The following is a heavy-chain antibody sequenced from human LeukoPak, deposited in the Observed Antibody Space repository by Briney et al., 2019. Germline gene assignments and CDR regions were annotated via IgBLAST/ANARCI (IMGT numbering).Heavy chain of an antibody. CDR1: DDAIRTNTYY. V-gene: IGHV4-39*01. J-gene: IGHJ4*02. CDR2: VDDIGST. Sequence: SETLSLTCTVSDDAIRTNTYYWGWIRQPPGKWLEWMGIVDDIGSTYYNVYFRSRFTISLNTSKKQFSLTLRSVAAADPAVYYCARLSPFGYYDSSGYPFDYWGQGTLVIVST. D-gene: IGHD3-22*01. CDR3: ARLSPFGYYDSSGYPFDY.